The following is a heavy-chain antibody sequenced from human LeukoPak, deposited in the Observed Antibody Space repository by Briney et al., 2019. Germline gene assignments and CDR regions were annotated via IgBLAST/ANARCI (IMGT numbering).Heavy chain of an antibody. Sequence: SETLSLTCAVYGGYFGGYYWSWIRQPPGKGLEWIGEINHSGSTNYNPSLKSRVTISVDTSKNQFSLKLSSVTAADTAVYYCARERYHDSSGFDYWGQGTLVTVSS. CDR2: INHSGST. V-gene: IGHV4-34*01. D-gene: IGHD3-22*01. J-gene: IGHJ4*02. CDR1: GGYFGGYY. CDR3: ARERYHDSSGFDY.